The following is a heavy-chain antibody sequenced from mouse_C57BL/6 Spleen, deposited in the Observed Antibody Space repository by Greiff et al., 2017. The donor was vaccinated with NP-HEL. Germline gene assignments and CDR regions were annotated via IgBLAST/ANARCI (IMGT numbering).Heavy chain of an antibody. J-gene: IGHJ2*01. Sequence: VQLKESGGGLVKPGGSLKLSCAASGFTFSSYAMSWVRQTPEKRLEWVATISDGGSYTYYPDNVKGRFTISRDNAKNNLYLQKSHLKSEDTAMYYCAREGYWGQGTTLTVSS. V-gene: IGHV5-4*01. CDR1: GFTFSSYA. CDR2: ISDGGSYT. CDR3: AREGY.